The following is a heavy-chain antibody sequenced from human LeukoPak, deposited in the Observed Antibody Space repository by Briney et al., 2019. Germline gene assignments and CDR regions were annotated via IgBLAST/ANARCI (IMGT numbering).Heavy chain of an antibody. J-gene: IGHJ4*02. CDR1: GFTFSSYW. D-gene: IGHD2-15*01. CDR2: IKQDGSEK. CDR3: VRDKKVVVAATVFDC. Sequence: TGGSLRLSCAASGFTFSSYWMSWVRQAPGKGLEWVANIKQDGSEKYYVDSVKGRFTISRDNAKNSLYLQMNSLRAEDTAVYYCVRDKKVVVAATVFDCCGEGALVTVSS. V-gene: IGHV3-7*01.